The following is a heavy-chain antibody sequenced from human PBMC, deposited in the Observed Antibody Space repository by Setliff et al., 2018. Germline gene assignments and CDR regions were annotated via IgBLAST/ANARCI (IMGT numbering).Heavy chain of an antibody. D-gene: IGHD3-22*01. Sequence: GASVKVSCKASGHTFITFGISWVRQAPGQGLEWMGWISAYSDDTKYAEKFQGRVTMTMDTSTGTAYMELRSLRSDDTAVYICAYDSSGYYPGYWGQGTLVTAPQ. CDR1: GHTFITFG. CDR3: AYDSSGYYPGY. J-gene: IGHJ4*02. V-gene: IGHV1-18*01. CDR2: ISAYSDDT.